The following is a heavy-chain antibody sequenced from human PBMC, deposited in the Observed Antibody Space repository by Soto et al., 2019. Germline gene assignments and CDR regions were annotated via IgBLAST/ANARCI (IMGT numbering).Heavy chain of an antibody. V-gene: IGHV5-10-1*01. CDR2: IDPSDSYT. D-gene: IGHD5-12*01. CDR1: GYSFTSYW. Sequence: RGESLKISCKGSGYSFTSYWISWVRQMPGKGLEWMGRIDPSDSYTNYSPSFQGHVTISADKSISTAYLQWSSLKASDTAMYYCARPADIVATPQDGMDVWSQGTTVTVSS. CDR3: ARPADIVATPQDGMDV. J-gene: IGHJ6*02.